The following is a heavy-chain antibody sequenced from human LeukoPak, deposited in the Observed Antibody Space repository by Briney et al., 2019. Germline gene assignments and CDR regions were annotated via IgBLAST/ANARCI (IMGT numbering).Heavy chain of an antibody. Sequence: GRSLRLSCAASGFTFSNCGMHWVSQAPGKGLEWVAVILYDGSNKYYAESVKGRFTISRDNSKNTLYLQMNSLRAEDTAVYFCAKDRSGALDYWGQGALVTVSS. CDR3: AKDRSGALDY. J-gene: IGHJ4*02. V-gene: IGHV3-30*18. CDR1: GFTFSNCG. CDR2: ILYDGSNK. D-gene: IGHD1-26*01.